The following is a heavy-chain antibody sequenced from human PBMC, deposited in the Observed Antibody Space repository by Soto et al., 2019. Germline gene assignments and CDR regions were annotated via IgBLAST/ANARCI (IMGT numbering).Heavy chain of an antibody. CDR2: IIPIFETT. Sequence: SVKVSCKASGATFSSFPISWVRQAPGQGLEWMGGIIPIFETTNYAQKFQGRVTITADEFTSTAYMELSSLRSEDTAVYYCARGLMTTPNYCYGMEVWGRGTTVTVSS. CDR3: ARGLMTTPNYCYGMEV. V-gene: IGHV1-69*13. J-gene: IGHJ6*02. CDR1: GATFSSFP. D-gene: IGHD2-15*01.